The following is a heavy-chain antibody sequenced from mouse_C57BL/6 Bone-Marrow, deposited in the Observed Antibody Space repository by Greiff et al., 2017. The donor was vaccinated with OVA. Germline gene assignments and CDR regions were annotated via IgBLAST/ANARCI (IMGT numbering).Heavy chain of an antibody. CDR2: ISDGGSYT. CDR1: GFTFSSYA. D-gene: IGHD1-1*01. Sequence: EVKLVESGGGLVKPGGSLKLSCAASGFTFSSYAMSWVRQTPEKRLEWVATISDGGSYTYYPDNVKGRFTISRDNAKNNLYLQMSHLKSEDTAMYYCARGPLYAWYFDVWGTGTTVTVSS. J-gene: IGHJ1*03. CDR3: ARGPLYAWYFDV. V-gene: IGHV5-4*03.